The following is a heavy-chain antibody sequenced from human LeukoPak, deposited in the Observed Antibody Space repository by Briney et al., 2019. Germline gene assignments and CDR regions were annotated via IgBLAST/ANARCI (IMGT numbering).Heavy chain of an antibody. Sequence: GESLKISCKGSGYSFTSYWIGWVRQMPGKGLEWMGIIYPGDSDTRYSPSFQGQVTISADKSISTAYLQWSSLKASDTAMYYCARARMTTVVTSEGFDYWGQGTLVTVSS. J-gene: IGHJ4*02. CDR2: IYPGDSDT. V-gene: IGHV5-51*01. CDR3: ARARMTTVVTSEGFDY. D-gene: IGHD4-23*01. CDR1: GYSFTSYW.